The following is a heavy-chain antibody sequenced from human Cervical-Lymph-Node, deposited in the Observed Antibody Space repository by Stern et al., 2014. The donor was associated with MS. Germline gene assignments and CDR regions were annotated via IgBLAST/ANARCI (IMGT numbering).Heavy chain of an antibody. D-gene: IGHD4-17*01. CDR1: GASITTNH. V-gene: IGHV4-59*08. CDR2: VHYTGST. CDR3: ASCDGYSFAS. J-gene: IGHJ4*02. Sequence: QVQLQESGPGLVKPSETLSLKCVVSGASITTNHWSWIRQSPGKGLEWIGNVHYTGSTSYNPALQSRVTTAIDTSTQQLSLSLSSVTAADTAVYFCASCDGYSFASWGQGTLVTVSS.